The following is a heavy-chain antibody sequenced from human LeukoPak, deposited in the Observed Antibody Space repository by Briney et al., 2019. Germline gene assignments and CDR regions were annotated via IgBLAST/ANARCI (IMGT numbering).Heavy chain of an antibody. J-gene: IGHJ6*04. CDR3: ARTISRWLRGDGMDV. CDR1: GGSFSGYY. CDR2: INHSGST. V-gene: IGHV4-34*01. D-gene: IGHD5-12*01. Sequence: SETLSLTCAVYGGSFSGYYWSWIRQPPGKGLEWIGEINHSGSTNYNPSLKSRVTISVDTSKNQFSLKLSSVTAADTAVYYCARTISRWLRGDGMDVWGKGTTVTISS.